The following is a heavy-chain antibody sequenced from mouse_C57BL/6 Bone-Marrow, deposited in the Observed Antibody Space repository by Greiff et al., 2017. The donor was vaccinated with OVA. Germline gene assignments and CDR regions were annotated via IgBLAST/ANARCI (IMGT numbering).Heavy chain of an antibody. CDR1: GISITTGNYR. V-gene: IGHV3-5*01. CDR3: ARERGPWGKGYFDV. D-gene: IGHD2-1*01. CDR2: IYYSGTI. Sequence: EVKLLESGPGLVKPSQTVFLTCTVTGISITTGNYRWSWIRQFPGNKLEWIGYIYYSGTITYNPSLTSRTTITRDTPKNQFFLEMNSLTAEDTATYYCARERGPWGKGYFDVWGTGTTVTVSS. J-gene: IGHJ1*03.